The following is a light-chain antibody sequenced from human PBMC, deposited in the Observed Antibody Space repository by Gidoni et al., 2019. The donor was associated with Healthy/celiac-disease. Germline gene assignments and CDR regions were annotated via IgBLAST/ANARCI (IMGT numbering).Light chain of an antibody. CDR1: QSVLYSSNNKNY. CDR2: WAS. J-gene: IGKJ1*01. V-gene: IGKV4-1*01. CDR3: QQYYSTPTWT. Sequence: DIVMTQSPDPLAVSPGERAPINCKSSQSVLYSSNNKNYLAWYQQKPGQPPKLLIYWASTRESGVPDRFSGSGSGTDFTLTISSLQAEDVAVYYCQQYYSTPTWTFGQGTKVEIK.